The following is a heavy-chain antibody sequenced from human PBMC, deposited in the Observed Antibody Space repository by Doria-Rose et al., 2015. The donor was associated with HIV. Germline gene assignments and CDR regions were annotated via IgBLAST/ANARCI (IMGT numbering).Heavy chain of an antibody. CDR3: AKTPIIGPKYYFYMDV. CDR1: GFSFESYA. Sequence: VQLVESGGGLVQPGRSLRLSCVGSGFSFESYAMHWVRLAPGKGLEWAAGISRDSGAKGNADSVEGRFAISRDNAKKSVYLEMRSLRPEDTAFYYCAKTPIIGPKYYFYMDVWGKGTSVTVSS. D-gene: IGHD3-3*01. J-gene: IGHJ6*03. CDR2: ISRDSGAK. V-gene: IGHV3-9*01.